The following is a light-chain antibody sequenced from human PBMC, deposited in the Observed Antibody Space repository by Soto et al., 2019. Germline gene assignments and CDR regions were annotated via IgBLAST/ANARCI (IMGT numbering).Light chain of an antibody. CDR2: DAY. CDR3: QQRHMWPIT. V-gene: IGKV3-11*01. J-gene: IGKJ5*01. CDR1: QSFRGL. Sequence: EVVLTQSPVTLSLSPGERATLSCRASQSFRGLLAWYQQKPGQAPRLLIYDAYNRATGIPPRFSGSGSGTDFTLTNSSLEPEDSAVYYCQQRHMWPITFGQGTRLEIK.